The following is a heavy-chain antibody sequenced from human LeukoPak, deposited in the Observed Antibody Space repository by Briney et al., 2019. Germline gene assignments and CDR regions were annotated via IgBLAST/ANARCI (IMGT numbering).Heavy chain of an antibody. CDR2: ISYDGSNK. V-gene: IGHV3-30-3*01. Sequence: GGSLRLSCAASRFTFSSYAMHWVRQAPGKGLEWVAVISYDGSNKYYADSVKGRFTISRDNSKNTLYLQMNSLRAEDTAVYYCARDRYSSGWYSAFDIWGQGTMVTVSS. CDR3: ARDRYSSGWYSAFDI. D-gene: IGHD6-19*01. J-gene: IGHJ3*02. CDR1: RFTFSSYA.